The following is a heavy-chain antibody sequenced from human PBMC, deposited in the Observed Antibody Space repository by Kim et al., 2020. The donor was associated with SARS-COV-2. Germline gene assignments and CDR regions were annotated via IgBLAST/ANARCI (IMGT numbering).Heavy chain of an antibody. CDR3: ERDQTVGYYDSSGYLDY. V-gene: IGHV3-64*04. Sequence: VKGSLPISRDNSKNTLYLQMNSLRAEDTAVYYCERDQTVGYYDSSGYLDYWGQGTLVTVSS. D-gene: IGHD3-22*01. J-gene: IGHJ4*02.